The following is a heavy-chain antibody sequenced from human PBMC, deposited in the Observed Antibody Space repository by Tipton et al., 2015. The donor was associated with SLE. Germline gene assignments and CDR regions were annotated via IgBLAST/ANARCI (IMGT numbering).Heavy chain of an antibody. CDR1: GGSIRSYY. J-gene: IGHJ6*02. V-gene: IGHV4-59*08. CDR3: ARHRFWSGYYYYGMDV. CDR2: IYESGRT. D-gene: IGHD3-3*01. Sequence: TLSLTCTVSGGSIRSYYWSWIRQTPGKGLEWIGYIYESGRTNYETSLKSRVTMSIDTSKNQFSLKLNSVTAADTAVYYCARHRFWSGYYYYGMDVWGQGTTVIVSS.